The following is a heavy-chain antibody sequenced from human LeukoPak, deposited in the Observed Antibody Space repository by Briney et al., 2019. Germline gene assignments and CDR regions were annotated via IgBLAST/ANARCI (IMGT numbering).Heavy chain of an antibody. CDR2: IIPIFGTA. CDR3: AREWENDLRFDP. CDR1: GGTFSSYA. Sequence: LGVSVKVSCKASGGTFSSYAISWVRQAPGQGLEWMGGIIPIFGTANYAQKFQGRVTITADESTSTAYMELSSLRSEDTAVYYCAREWENDLRFDPWGQGTLVTVSS. J-gene: IGHJ5*02. V-gene: IGHV1-69*13. D-gene: IGHD1-26*01.